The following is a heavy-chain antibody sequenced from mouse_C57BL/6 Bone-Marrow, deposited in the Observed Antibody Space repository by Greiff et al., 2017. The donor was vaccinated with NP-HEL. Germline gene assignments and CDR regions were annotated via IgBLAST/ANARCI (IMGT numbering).Heavy chain of an antibody. CDR3: TPYHDNQGAWFAY. D-gene: IGHD2-10*01. V-gene: IGHV14-4*01. CDR2: IDPENGDT. Sequence: EVQLQQSGAELVRPGASVKLSCTASSFNIKDDYMHWVKQRPEQGLEWIGWIDPENGDTEYASKFQGKATITADTSSNTAYLQLSSLTSEDTAVYYCTPYHDNQGAWFAYWGQGTLVTVSA. CDR1: SFNIKDDY. J-gene: IGHJ3*01.